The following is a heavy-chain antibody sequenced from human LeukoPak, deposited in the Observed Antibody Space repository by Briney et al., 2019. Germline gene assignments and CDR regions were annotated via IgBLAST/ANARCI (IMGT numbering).Heavy chain of an antibody. CDR1: GITVNTNY. J-gene: IGHJ4*02. D-gene: IGHD1-26*01. CDR3: AKAPPPRELLYFDY. V-gene: IGHV3-23*01. Sequence: QPGGSLRLSCAASGITVNTNYMSWVRQAPGKGLEWVSAISGSGGSTYYADSVKGRFTISRDNSKNTLYLQMNSLRAEDTAVYYCAKAPPPRELLYFDYWGQGTLVTVSS. CDR2: ISGSGGST.